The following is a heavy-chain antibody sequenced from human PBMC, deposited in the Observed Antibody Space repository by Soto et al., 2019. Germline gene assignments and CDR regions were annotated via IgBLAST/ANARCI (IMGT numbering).Heavy chain of an antibody. CDR2: ISYDGSEK. D-gene: IGHD2-15*01. CDR1: GFTFSSYG. J-gene: IGHJ6*02. V-gene: IGHV3-30-3*01. Sequence: QVQLVESGGGVVQPGRSLRLSCAASGFTFSSYGIHWVRQAPGKGLEWVAVISYDGSEKYYADSVKGRFTISGDNSKNTLFLQMSSLRPDDTAVYYCARDLRGCSGGTCYSTYHYGMDVWGQGTTVTVSS. CDR3: ARDLRGCSGGTCYSTYHYGMDV.